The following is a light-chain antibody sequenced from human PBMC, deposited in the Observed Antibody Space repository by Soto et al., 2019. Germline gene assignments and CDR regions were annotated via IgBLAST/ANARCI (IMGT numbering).Light chain of an antibody. J-gene: IGKJ5*01. Sequence: DIQMTQSPSSLSASTGDTVTISCQASLEVMVYVNWYQQKPGKAPKLMIFDSSNLETGVPSRFSGSGSGTAFTFTISSLQPEDIATYYCQQYHNLPITFGQGTRLEIK. CDR1: LEVMVY. CDR3: QQYHNLPIT. V-gene: IGKV1-33*01. CDR2: DSS.